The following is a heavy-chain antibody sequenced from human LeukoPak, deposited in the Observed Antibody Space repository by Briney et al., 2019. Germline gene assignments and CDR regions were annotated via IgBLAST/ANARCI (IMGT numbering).Heavy chain of an antibody. CDR1: GFTFSSYA. CDR3: AKLGTTMVRGVPPYYFDY. D-gene: IGHD3-10*01. Sequence: GGSLRLSCAASGFTFSSYAMSWVRQAPGKGLEWVSGISGSGGSTYYADSVKGRFTISRDNSKNTLYLQMNSLRAEDTAVYYCAKLGTTMVRGVPPYYFDYWGQGTLVTVSS. CDR2: ISGSGGST. V-gene: IGHV3-23*01. J-gene: IGHJ4*02.